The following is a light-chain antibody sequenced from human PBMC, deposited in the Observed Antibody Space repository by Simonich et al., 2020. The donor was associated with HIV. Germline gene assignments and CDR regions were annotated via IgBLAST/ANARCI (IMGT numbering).Light chain of an antibody. Sequence: SYGLTQPPSVSVSPGPTARITCSGDTLASQYAYWYQQKPGQAPVLVIYKDVERPPGSPERISGSSSGTTGTLTISGVQAEDEADYYCQSADSSGTNVVFGGGTKLTVL. V-gene: IGLV3-25*03. J-gene: IGLJ2*01. CDR3: QSADSSGTNVV. CDR2: KDV. CDR1: TLASQY.